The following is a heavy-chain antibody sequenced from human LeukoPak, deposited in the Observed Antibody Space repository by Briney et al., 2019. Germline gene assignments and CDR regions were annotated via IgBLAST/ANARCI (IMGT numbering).Heavy chain of an antibody. CDR2: ISSSGSTI. J-gene: IGHJ6*03. CDR3: ARSVQQPNYYYYMDV. V-gene: IGHV3-48*04. D-gene: IGHD6-13*01. CDR1: GFTFSSYA. Sequence: GGSLRLSCAASGFTFSSYAMSWVRQAPGKGLEWVSYISSSGSTIYYADSVKGRFTISRDNAKNSLYLQMNSLRAEDTAVYYCARSVQQPNYYYYMDVWGKGTTVTVSS.